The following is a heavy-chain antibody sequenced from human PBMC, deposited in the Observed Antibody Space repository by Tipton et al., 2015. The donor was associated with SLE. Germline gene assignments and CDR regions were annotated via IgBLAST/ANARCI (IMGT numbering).Heavy chain of an antibody. Sequence: TLSLTCTVSGDSISSSSHDWAWIRQPPGKGLEWIGNIFYSGSTYYTPSLKSRLTISVATSKSQFSLRVSSVTAADTAVYFCARLRMGNWYFDLRGRGTLVTVSS. CDR2: IFYSGST. V-gene: IGHV4-39*07. CDR3: ARLRMGNWYFDL. J-gene: IGHJ2*01. D-gene: IGHD7-27*01. CDR1: GDSISSSSHD.